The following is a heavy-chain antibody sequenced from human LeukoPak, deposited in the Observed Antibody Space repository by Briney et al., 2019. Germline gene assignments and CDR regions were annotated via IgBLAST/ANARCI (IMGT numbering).Heavy chain of an antibody. D-gene: IGHD6-6*01. Sequence: ASVKVSCKASGGTFSSYAISWVRQAPGQGLEWMGGIIPIFGTANYAQKFQGRVTITADESTSTAYMELSSLRSEDTAVYYCAREYSSSSPYYYYGMDVWAQGTTVTVSS. CDR2: IIPIFGTA. J-gene: IGHJ6*02. CDR1: GGTFSSYA. CDR3: AREYSSSSPYYYYGMDV. V-gene: IGHV1-69*13.